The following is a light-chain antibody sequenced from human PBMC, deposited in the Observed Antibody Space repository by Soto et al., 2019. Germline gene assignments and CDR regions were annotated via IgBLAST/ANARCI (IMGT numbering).Light chain of an antibody. CDR1: QSVYNN. CDR3: QQYGSSPPRT. Sequence: EIVLTQSPATLSVSPGERATLSCRASQSVYNNLAWYQQKPGQAPRLLIYGASTRATDVPDRFSGSGSGADFTLSISRLEPEDFAVYYCQQYGSSPPRTFGQGTKVDIK. V-gene: IGKV3-20*01. CDR2: GAS. J-gene: IGKJ1*01.